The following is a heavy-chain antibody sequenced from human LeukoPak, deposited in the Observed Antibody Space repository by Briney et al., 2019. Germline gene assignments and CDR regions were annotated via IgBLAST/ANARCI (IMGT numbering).Heavy chain of an antibody. CDR1: GYTFTSYY. D-gene: IGHD3-10*01. V-gene: IGHV1-46*01. J-gene: IGHJ4*02. Sequence: GASVKVSCKASGYTFTSYYMHWVRQAPGQGLEWMGIINPSGGSTSYAQKFQGRVTMTRDTSTSTVYMELSSLRSEDTAVYYCARAAYYYGSGSYLGYWGQGTLVTVSP. CDR3: ARAAYYYGSGSYLGY. CDR2: INPSGGST.